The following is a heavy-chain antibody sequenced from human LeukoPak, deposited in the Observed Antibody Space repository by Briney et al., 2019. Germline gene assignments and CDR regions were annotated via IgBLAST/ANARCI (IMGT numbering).Heavy chain of an antibody. D-gene: IGHD3-22*01. V-gene: IGHV1-3*03. CDR2: INTGNGNT. CDR3: AREEDYYDSSGYPMGAFDI. Sequence: GASVKVSCKASGYTFTNYAMHWVRQAPGQRLEWMGWINTGNGNTKYSQEFQGRVTITRDTSANTAYMELSSLRSEDTAVYYCAREEDYYDSSGYPMGAFDIWGQGTMVTVSS. J-gene: IGHJ3*02. CDR1: GYTFTNYA.